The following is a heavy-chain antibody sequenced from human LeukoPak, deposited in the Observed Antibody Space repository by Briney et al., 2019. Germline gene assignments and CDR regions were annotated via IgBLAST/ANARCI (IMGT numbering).Heavy chain of an antibody. V-gene: IGHV3-74*01. CDR3: ARGERRGPLDY. CDR2: LSTDSTRE. Sequence: GGSLRLSCAASGFTFKSHWMHWVRQSPGKGLVWVSRLSTDSTRENYADSVKGRFTVSRDNAKNTLHLQLNSLRVDDTAVYYCARGERRGPLDYWGQGTLVTVSS. D-gene: IGHD1-1*01. J-gene: IGHJ4*02. CDR1: GFTFKSHW.